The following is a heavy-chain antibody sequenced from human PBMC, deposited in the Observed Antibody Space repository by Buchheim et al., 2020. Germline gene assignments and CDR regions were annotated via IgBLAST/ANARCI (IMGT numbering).Heavy chain of an antibody. CDR2: ISTDGSNK. V-gene: IGHV3-30*18. D-gene: IGHD3-22*01. Sequence: VQLVESGGGVVQPGRSLRLSCAASGFTFSSYGMHWVRQAPGKGLDWVAGISTDGSNKYYAESVKGRITISRDNSNNTLYLQMNRLRAEDTAVYYCAKENISMIVVSIHAFDYWGQGTL. J-gene: IGHJ4*02. CDR3: AKENISMIVVSIHAFDY. CDR1: GFTFSSYG.